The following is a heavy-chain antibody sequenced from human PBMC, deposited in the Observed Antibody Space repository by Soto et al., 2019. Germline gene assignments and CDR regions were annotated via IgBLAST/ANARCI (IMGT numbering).Heavy chain of an antibody. D-gene: IGHD3-22*01. CDR3: ARDSPTYSSGYYWYFDY. J-gene: IGHJ4*02. CDR1: GGPFSSYA. Sequence: GASVKVSCKASGGPFSSYAISWVRQAPGQGLEWMGGIIPIFGTANYAQKFQGRVTITADESTSTAYMELSSLRSEDTAVYYCARDSPTYSSGYYWYFDYWGQGTLVTVSS. V-gene: IGHV1-69*13. CDR2: IIPIFGTA.